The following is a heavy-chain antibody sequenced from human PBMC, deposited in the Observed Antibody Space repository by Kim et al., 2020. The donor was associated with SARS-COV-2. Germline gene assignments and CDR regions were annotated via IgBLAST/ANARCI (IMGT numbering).Heavy chain of an antibody. CDR2: T. CDR3: ARQVYYGMDV. J-gene: IGHJ6*02. Sequence: THYNPSLKSRVTISVDTSKNQFSLKLSSVTAADTAVYYCARQVYYGMDVWGQGTTVTVSS. V-gene: IGHV4-59*08.